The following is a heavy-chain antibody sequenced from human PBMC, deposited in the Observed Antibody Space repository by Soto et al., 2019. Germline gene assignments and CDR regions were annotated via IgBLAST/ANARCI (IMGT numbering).Heavy chain of an antibody. J-gene: IGHJ6*02. CDR3: ARGRGYYGSGLPEQHYYYYYGMDV. CDR1: GYTFTSYY. V-gene: IGHV1-46*01. Sequence: QVQLVQSGAEVKKPGASVKVSCKASGYTFTSYYMHWVRQAPGQGLEWMGIINPSGGSTSYAQKFQGRVTMTRDTSTSTVYMELSSLRSEGTAVYYCARGRGYYGSGLPEQHYYYYYGMDVWGQGTTVTVSS. D-gene: IGHD3-10*01. CDR2: INPSGGST.